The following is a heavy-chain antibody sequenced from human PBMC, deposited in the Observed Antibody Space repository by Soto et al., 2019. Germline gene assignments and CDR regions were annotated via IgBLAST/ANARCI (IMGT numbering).Heavy chain of an antibody. CDR1: GYTFTGYY. V-gene: IGHV1-3*01. CDR2: IHPDTGDT. Sequence: ASVKVSCKASGYTFTGYYMHWVRQAPGQRLEWLGRIHPDTGDTGYSQTFQGRVTITRDTSASAAYMELSSLRSDDTAVYYCARHNWGQDFDDWGQGTLVTVSS. CDR3: ARHNWGQDFDD. J-gene: IGHJ4*02. D-gene: IGHD7-27*01.